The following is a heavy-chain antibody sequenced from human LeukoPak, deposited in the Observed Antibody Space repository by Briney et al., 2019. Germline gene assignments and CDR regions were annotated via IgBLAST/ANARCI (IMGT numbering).Heavy chain of an antibody. Sequence: GGSLRLSCAASGFTFSSYEMNWVRQAPGKGLEWVSYISSSGSTRYYADSVKGRFTISRDNAKNSLYLQMNSLRAEDTAVYYCVRDRKDTVMSYFDYWGQGTLVTVSS. CDR2: ISSSGSTR. CDR3: VRDRKDTVMSYFDY. J-gene: IGHJ4*02. D-gene: IGHD5-18*01. CDR1: GFTFSSYE. V-gene: IGHV3-48*03.